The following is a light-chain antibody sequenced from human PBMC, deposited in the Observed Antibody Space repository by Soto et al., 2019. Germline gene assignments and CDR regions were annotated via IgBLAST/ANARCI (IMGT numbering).Light chain of an antibody. Sequence: QSALTQPPSASGSPGQSVTISCAGTSSDVGGYPYVSWYQQHPGKAPKLMTYEVSKRPSGVPDRFSGSKSGSTASLTVSGLQAEDEADYYCSSHAGSNNYVFGTGTKVTVL. CDR2: EVS. J-gene: IGLJ1*01. CDR3: SSHAGSNNYV. CDR1: SSDVGGYPY. V-gene: IGLV2-8*01.